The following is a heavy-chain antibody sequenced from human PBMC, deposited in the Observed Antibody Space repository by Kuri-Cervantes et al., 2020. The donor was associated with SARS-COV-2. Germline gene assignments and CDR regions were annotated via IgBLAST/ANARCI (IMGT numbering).Heavy chain of an antibody. CDR3: ARRGYSNLLDY. D-gene: IGHD4-11*01. CDR1: GGSFSGYY. J-gene: IGHJ4*02. CDR2: INHSGST. Sequence: SETLSLTCAVYGGSFSGYYWSWIRQPPGKGLEWIGEINHSGSTNYNPSLKSRVTTSVDTSKNQFSLKLSSVTAADTAVYYCARRGYSNLLDYWGQGTLVTVSS. V-gene: IGHV4-34*01.